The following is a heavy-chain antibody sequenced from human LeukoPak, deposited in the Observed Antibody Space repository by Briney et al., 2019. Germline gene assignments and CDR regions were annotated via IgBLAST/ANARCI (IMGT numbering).Heavy chain of an antibody. CDR1: GGSISSGGYS. D-gene: IGHD1-1*01. CDR2: IYHSGST. Sequence: SETLSLTCAVSGGSISSGGYSWSWIRQPPGKGLEWIGFIYHSGSTYYNPSLKSRVTISVDRSKNQFSLKLSSVTAADTAVYYCARERWNEYYYYYGMDAWGQGTTVTVSS. V-gene: IGHV4-30-2*01. J-gene: IGHJ6*02. CDR3: ARERWNEYYYYYGMDA.